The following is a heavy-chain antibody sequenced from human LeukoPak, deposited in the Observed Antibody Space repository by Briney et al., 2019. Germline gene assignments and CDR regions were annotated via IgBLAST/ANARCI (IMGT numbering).Heavy chain of an antibody. CDR2: INPNSGGT. CDR3: ARTERFGVYGDY. V-gene: IGHV1-2*02. CDR1: GYTFTGYY. D-gene: IGHD3-10*01. Sequence: GASVKVSCKASGYTFTGYYMHWVRQAPGQGLEWMGWINPNSGGTNYAQKLQGRVTMTTDTSTSTAYMELRSLRSDDTAVYYCARTERFGVYGDYWGQGTLVTVSS. J-gene: IGHJ4*02.